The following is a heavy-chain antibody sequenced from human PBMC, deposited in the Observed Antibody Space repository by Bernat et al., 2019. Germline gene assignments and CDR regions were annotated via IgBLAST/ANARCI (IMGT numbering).Heavy chain of an antibody. CDR1: GFTFSSYW. CDR3: ARDLPGYSPGLDI. J-gene: IGHJ3*02. CDR2: IKQDGSEK. D-gene: IGHD5-18*01. V-gene: IGHV3-7*01. Sequence: EVQLVESGGGLVQPGGSLRLSCAASGFTFSSYWMSWVRQAPGKGLEWVANIKQDGSEKYYVDSVKGRFTISRDNAKNSLYLQMNSLRAEDTAVYYCARDLPGYSPGLDIWGQGTMVTVSS.